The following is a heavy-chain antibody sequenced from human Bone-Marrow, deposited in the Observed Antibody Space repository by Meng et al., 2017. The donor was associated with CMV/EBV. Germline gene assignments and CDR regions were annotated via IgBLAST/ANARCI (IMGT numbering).Heavy chain of an antibody. V-gene: IGHV3-23*01. J-gene: IGHJ6*02. CDR1: GFTFSSYA. CDR2: IRGSGGIT. D-gene: IGHD3-10*01. CDR3: AKEGWFGELWATGNGMYV. Sequence: GESLKISCAASGFTFSSYAMNWVRQAPGKGLEWVSAIRGSGGITYYADSVKGRFTISRDNSKNTLYLQMNSLRAEDTAVYYCAKEGWFGELWATGNGMYVWGQGTTVTVSS.